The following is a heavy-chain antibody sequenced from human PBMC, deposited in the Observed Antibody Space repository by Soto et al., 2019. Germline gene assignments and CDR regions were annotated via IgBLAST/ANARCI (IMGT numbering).Heavy chain of an antibody. Sequence: GASVKVSCKASGGTFSSYAISWVRQAPGQGLEWMGGIIPIFGTANYAQKFQGRVTITADKSTSTAYMELSSLRSEDTAVYYCARDLDDYVWGSYSVWGQGTLVTVS. D-gene: IGHD3-16*01. V-gene: IGHV1-69*06. J-gene: IGHJ4*02. CDR3: ARDLDDYVWGSYSV. CDR2: IIPIFGTA. CDR1: GGTFSSYA.